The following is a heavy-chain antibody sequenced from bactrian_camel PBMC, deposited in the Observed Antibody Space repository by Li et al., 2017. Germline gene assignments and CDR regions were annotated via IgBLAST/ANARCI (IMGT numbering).Heavy chain of an antibody. CDR3: AADTLPARVLITTPWHSGY. CDR1: ELPYSGHC. Sequence: VQLVESGGGSVQAGGSLRLSCAASELPYSGHCMGWFRQAPGKEREGVATIDSDGTPSYADFVKGRFAISRDNAKNTVYLQMNSLKPEDTAMYYCAADTLPARVLITTPWHSGYWGQGTQVTVS. CDR2: IDSDGTP. D-gene: IGHD4*01. J-gene: IGHJ6*01. V-gene: IGHV3S53*01.